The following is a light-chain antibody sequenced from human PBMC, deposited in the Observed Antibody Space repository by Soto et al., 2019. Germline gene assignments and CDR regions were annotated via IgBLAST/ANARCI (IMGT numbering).Light chain of an antibody. J-gene: IGKJ1*01. CDR1: QSVASN. CDR2: GAS. Sequence: EIVMTHSPATLSVSPGERATLSCRASQSVASNLAWYQQKPGQAPRLLIYGASTRATGIPARLSGSGSGTEFTLTISRLQSEDFAVYFWQQYGKWPRTFGQGTKVEIK. CDR3: QQYGKWPRT. V-gene: IGKV3-15*01.